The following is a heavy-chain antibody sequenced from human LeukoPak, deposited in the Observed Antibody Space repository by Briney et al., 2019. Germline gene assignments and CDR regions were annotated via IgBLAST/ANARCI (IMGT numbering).Heavy chain of an antibody. J-gene: IGHJ3*01. CDR3: ARQVATKGEWAFDV. CDR2: IYYSGST. V-gene: IGHV4-39*07. CDR1: GGSINSSYYY. Sequence: SETLSLTCTVSGGSINSSYYYWGWIRQPPGKGLEWIGSIYYSGSTNYNPSLKSRVTISVDTSKNQFSLKLSSVTAADTAVYYCARQVATKGEWAFDVWGQGTVVTVSS. D-gene: IGHD5-12*01.